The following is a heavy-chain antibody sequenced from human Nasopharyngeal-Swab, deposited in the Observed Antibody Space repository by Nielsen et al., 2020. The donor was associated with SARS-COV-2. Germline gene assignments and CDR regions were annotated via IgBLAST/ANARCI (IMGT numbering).Heavy chain of an antibody. J-gene: IGHJ4*02. CDR1: GLTFSRYS. CDR3: ARRYCSGVSCYSDY. Sequence: GESLKISCVVSGLTFSRYSMNWVRQAPGKGLEWISYISSGSSSICYTDSVKGRFTISRDNAKNSLFLQMSSLTAEDTAVYYCARRYCSGVSCYSDYWGQGTPVTVSS. CDR2: ISSGSSSI. V-gene: IGHV3-48*04. D-gene: IGHD2-15*01.